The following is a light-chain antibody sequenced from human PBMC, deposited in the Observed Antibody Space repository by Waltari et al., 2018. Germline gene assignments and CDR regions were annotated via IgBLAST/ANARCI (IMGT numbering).Light chain of an antibody. V-gene: IGLV3-10*01. J-gene: IGLJ1*01. CDR1: ALPKKY. CDR2: EDS. Sequence: SYELTQAPSVSVSPGQTARITCSGDALPKKYAYWYQQKSGQAPVLVIYEDSKRPTGIPEGFSGSSSGTMATLTISGAQVEDEADYYCYSTDSSGNHYVFGTGTKVTVL. CDR3: YSTDSSGNHYV.